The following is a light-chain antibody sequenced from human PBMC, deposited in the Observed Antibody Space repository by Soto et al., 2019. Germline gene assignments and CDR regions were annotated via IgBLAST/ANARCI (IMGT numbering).Light chain of an antibody. CDR1: QSVLYSAKNKNF. CDR3: QQHYITPIT. Sequence: DILMTQSPDSLAVSLGERATFHCKSSQSVLYSAKNKNFLTWYQQKPGQPPKLLIYWASTRESGVPDRFTGSVSGTDCTLTINSRQAEDVAVYYCQQHYITPITFGHGTRLEIK. CDR2: WAS. V-gene: IGKV4-1*01. J-gene: IGKJ5*01.